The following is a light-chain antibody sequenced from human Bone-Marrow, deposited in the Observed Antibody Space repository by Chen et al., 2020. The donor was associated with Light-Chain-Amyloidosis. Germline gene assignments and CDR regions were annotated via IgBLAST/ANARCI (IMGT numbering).Light chain of an antibody. CDR1: SSDVGGDNH. CDR3: SSYTITNTLV. Sequence: QSALTQPASVSGSTGQSITISCTGTSSDVGGDNHVSWYQQHPDKAPKLMIYEVTNRPSWVPYRFSGSKSDNTASLTISGLQTEDEADYFCSSYTITNTLVFGSGTRVTVL. V-gene: IGLV2-14*01. J-gene: IGLJ1*01. CDR2: EVT.